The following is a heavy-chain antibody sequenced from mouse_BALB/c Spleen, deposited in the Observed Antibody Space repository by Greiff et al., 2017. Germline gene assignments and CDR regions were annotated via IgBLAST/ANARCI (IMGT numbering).Heavy chain of an antibody. CDR3: ASWDYGSSFAY. Sequence: VQGVESGAELVRPGTSVKISCKASGYTFTNYWLGWVKQRPGHGLEWIGDIYPGGGYTNYNEKFKGKATLTADTSSSTAYMQLSSLTSEDSAVYFCASWDYGSSFAYWGQGTLVTVSA. CDR2: IYPGGGYT. V-gene: IGHV1-63*02. J-gene: IGHJ3*01. D-gene: IGHD1-1*01. CDR1: GYTFTNYW.